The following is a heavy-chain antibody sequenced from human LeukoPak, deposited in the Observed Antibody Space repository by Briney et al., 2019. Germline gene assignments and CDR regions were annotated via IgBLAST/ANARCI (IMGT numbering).Heavy chain of an antibody. CDR1: GFTFDDYG. J-gene: IGHJ4*02. V-gene: IGHV3-20*04. CDR3: ARGGIGLLWFGELLPYFDY. D-gene: IGHD3-10*01. Sequence: GGSLRLSCAASGFTFDDYGMSWVRQAPGKGLEWVSGINWNGGSTGYADSVKGRLTISRDNDKNSLYLQMNSLRAEDTALYYCARGGIGLLWFGELLPYFDYWGQGTLVTVSS. CDR2: INWNGGST.